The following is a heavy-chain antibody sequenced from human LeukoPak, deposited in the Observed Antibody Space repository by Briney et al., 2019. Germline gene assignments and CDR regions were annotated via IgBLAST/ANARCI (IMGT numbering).Heavy chain of an antibody. CDR2: INHSGST. Sequence: SETLSLTCAVYGGSFSGYYWSWIRQPPGKGLEWIGEINHSGSTNYNPSLKSRVTISVDTSKNQFSLKLSSVTAADTAVYYCAREGCSGGSCSELAFDIWGQGTMVTVSS. V-gene: IGHV4-34*01. J-gene: IGHJ3*02. CDR3: AREGCSGGSCSELAFDI. D-gene: IGHD2-15*01. CDR1: GGSFSGYY.